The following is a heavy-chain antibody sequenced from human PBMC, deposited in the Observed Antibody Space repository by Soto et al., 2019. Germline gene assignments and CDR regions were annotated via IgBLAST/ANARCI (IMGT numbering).Heavy chain of an antibody. CDR1: GFTFSSYS. D-gene: IGHD2-15*01. J-gene: IGHJ4*02. CDR3: AKVAASLEDY. CDR2: ISSSSSYI. Sequence: GGSLRLSCAASGFTFSSYSMNWVRQAPGKGLEWVSSISSSSSYIYYADSVKGRFTISRDNSKNTLYLQMNSLRAEDTAVYYCAKVAASLEDYWGQGTLVTVSS. V-gene: IGHV3-21*04.